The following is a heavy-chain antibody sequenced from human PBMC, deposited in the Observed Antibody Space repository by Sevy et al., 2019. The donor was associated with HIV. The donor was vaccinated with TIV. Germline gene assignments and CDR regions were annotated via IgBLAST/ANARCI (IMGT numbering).Heavy chain of an antibody. J-gene: IGHJ4*02. V-gene: IGHV3-48*03. Sequence: GGSLRPSCAASGFTFSSYEMNWVRQAPGKGLEWVSYISSSGSTIYHADSVKGRFTISRDNAKNSLYLQMNSLRAEDTAVYYCAKVSCSGGSCYYGPFDYWGQGTLVTVSS. D-gene: IGHD2-15*01. CDR1: GFTFSSYE. CDR2: ISSSGSTI. CDR3: AKVSCSGGSCYYGPFDY.